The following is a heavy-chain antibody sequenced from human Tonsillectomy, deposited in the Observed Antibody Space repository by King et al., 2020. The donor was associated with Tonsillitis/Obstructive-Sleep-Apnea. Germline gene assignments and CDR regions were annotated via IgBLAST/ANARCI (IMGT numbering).Heavy chain of an antibody. Sequence: VQLVESGGGVVQPGGSLRLSCAASGFTFDDYAMHWVRQAPGKGLEWVSLISGDGGSTYYADSVKGRFTISRDNSKNSLYLQMNSLRTEDTALYYCANDSSGYFYLDYWGQGTLVTVSS. V-gene: IGHV3-43*02. J-gene: IGHJ4*02. CDR3: ANDSSGYFYLDY. CDR1: GFTFDDYA. D-gene: IGHD3-22*01. CDR2: ISGDGGST.